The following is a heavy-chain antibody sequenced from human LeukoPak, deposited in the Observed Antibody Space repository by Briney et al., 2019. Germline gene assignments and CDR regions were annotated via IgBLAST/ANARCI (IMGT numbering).Heavy chain of an antibody. CDR2: ISNNDGTT. CDR3: AKATGTLGN. J-gene: IGHJ4*02. Sequence: PGGSLRLSCAASEFTFSSYAMSWVRQAPGKGLEWVSTISNNDGTTYYADSVKGRFTISRDNSKNTLYLQMNGLTGEDTAIYYCAKATGTLGNWGQGTLVTVSS. D-gene: IGHD1-1*01. CDR1: EFTFSSYA. V-gene: IGHV3-23*01.